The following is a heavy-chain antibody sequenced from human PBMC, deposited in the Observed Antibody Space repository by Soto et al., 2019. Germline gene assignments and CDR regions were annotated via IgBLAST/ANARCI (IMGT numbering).Heavy chain of an antibody. CDR3: ARSVHDGDYVGY. Sequence: QVQLVQSGAEVKKPGSSVKVSCKASGGTFSSYAISWVRQAPGQGLEWMGGIIPVFGTANYAQKFQGRATITADESTSTAYMELSSLRSEDTAVYYCARSVHDGDYVGYWGQGTLVTVSS. CDR1: GGTFSSYA. D-gene: IGHD4-17*01. CDR2: IIPVFGTA. J-gene: IGHJ4*02. V-gene: IGHV1-69*12.